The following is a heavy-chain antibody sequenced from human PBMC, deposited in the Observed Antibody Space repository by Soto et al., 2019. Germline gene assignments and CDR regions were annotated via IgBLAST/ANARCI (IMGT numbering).Heavy chain of an antibody. J-gene: IGHJ6*02. CDR2: IYYSGST. CDR3: AGDVKVRGALPSYGMDV. CDR1: GGSISSGGYY. V-gene: IGHV4-31*03. Sequence: SETLSLTCTVSGGSISSGGYYWSWIRQHPGKGLEWIGYIYYSGSTYYNPSLKSRVTISVDTSKNQFSLKLSSVTAADTAVYYCAGDVKVRGALPSYGMDVWGQGTTVTVSS. D-gene: IGHD3-10*01.